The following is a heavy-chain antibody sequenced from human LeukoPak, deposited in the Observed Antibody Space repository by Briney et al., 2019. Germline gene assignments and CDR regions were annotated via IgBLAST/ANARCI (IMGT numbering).Heavy chain of an antibody. CDR2: INHSGST. D-gene: IGHD3-3*01. Sequence: SETLSLTCAVYGYSISSGYYWGWIRQPPGKGLEWIGEINHSGSTNYNPSLKSRVTISVDTSKNQFSLKLSSVTAADTAVYYCARGRVTYYDFWRSPFDYWGQGTLVTVSS. CDR1: GYSISSGYY. CDR3: ARGRVTYYDFWRSPFDY. J-gene: IGHJ4*02. V-gene: IGHV4-38-2*01.